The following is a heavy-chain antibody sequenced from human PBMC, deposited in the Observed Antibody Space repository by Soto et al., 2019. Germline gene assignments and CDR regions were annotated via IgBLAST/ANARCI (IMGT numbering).Heavy chain of an antibody. V-gene: IGHV3-23*01. CDR2: ISASGGST. D-gene: IGHD1-26*01. CDR1: GITLSSYA. Sequence: GGSLRLSCAASGITLSSYAMSWVRQAPGKGPEWVSGISASGGSTSYAASVKGRFTISRDNSKNTMYLQMNSLRADDTAVYHCAKGQNSGTYRFYFDYWGQGALVTVSS. CDR3: AKGQNSGTYRFYFDY. J-gene: IGHJ4*02.